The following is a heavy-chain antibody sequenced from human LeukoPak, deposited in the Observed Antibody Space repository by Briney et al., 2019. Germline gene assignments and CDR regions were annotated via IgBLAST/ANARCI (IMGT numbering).Heavy chain of an antibody. CDR2: IYYSGST. D-gene: IGHD1-20*01. CDR1: GGSISSYY. Sequence: PSETLSLTCTVSGGSISSYYWSWIRQPPGKGREWIGYIYYSGSTNYNPSLKSRVTISVDTSKNQFSLKLTFVTAADTAVYYCARASTHRYNWKSGQLNDAFDIWGQGTMVTVSS. CDR3: ARASTHRYNWKSGQLNDAFDI. J-gene: IGHJ3*02. V-gene: IGHV4-59*01.